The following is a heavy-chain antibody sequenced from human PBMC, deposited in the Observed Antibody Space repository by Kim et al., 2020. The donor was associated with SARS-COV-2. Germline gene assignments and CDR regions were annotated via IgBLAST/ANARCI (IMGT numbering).Heavy chain of an antibody. J-gene: IGHJ4*02. Sequence: SGKLYVDSVKGRFTISREHAKKSLYLQMNSLRAEDTAMYYCARNHWYYFDYWGQGTLVTVSS. CDR2: SGK. V-gene: IGHV3-7*03. D-gene: IGHD2-8*02. CDR3: ARNHWYYFDY.